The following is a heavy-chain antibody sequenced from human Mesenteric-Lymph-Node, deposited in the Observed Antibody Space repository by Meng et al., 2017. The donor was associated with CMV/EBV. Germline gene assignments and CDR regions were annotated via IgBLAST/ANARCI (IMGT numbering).Heavy chain of an antibody. CDR1: GFAFSSYD. J-gene: IGHJ6*02. Sequence: GGSLRLSCAACGFAFSSYDMHWVRQATGKGLEWVSAIGTAGDTYYPGSVKGQFTISRENAKNSLYLQMNSLRAGDTAVYYCARDGYCSSTSCYNVYYYYGMDVWGQGTTVTVSS. D-gene: IGHD2-2*02. V-gene: IGHV3-13*03. CDR2: IGTAGDT. CDR3: ARDGYCSSTSCYNVYYYYGMDV.